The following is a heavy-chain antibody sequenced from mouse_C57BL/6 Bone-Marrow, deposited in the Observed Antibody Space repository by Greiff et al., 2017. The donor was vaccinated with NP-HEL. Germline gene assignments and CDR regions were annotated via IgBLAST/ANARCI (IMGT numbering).Heavy chain of an antibody. CDR3: ARGGTTVVATDY. V-gene: IGHV1-66*01. D-gene: IGHD1-1*01. CDR1: GYSFTSYY. J-gene: IGHJ2*01. Sequence: QVHVKQSGPELVKPGASVKISCKASGYSFTSYYIHWVKQRPGQGLEWIGWIYPGSGNTKYNEKFKGKATLTADTSSSTAYMQLSSLTSEDSAVYYCARGGTTVVATDYWGQGTTLTVSS. CDR2: IYPGSGNT.